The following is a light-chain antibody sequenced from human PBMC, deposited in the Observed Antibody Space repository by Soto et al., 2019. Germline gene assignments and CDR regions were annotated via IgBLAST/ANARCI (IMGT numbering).Light chain of an antibody. CDR2: DAS. J-gene: IGKJ4*01. V-gene: IGKV1-5*01. CDR1: QSINTW. Sequence: DIQMTQSPSTLSASVGDRVTITCRASQSINTWLAWYQQKPGKAPELLIFDASALESGVPSRFSGSGSGTEFTLTISSLQPDDFATYYCQQYNSFPLTFGGGTKVDI. CDR3: QQYNSFPLT.